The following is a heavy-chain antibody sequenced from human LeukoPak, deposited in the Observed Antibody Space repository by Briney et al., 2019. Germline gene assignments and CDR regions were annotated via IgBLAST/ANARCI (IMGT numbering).Heavy chain of an antibody. J-gene: IGHJ4*02. Sequence: PGGSLRLSCAASGFTFSSYSMNWVRQAPGKGLEWVSSISSSSSYIYYADSVKGRFTISRDNAKNSLYLQMNSLRAEDTAVYYCARDPWDYGDYVGYWGQGTLVTVSS. CDR2: ISSSSSYI. D-gene: IGHD4-17*01. CDR3: ARDPWDYGDYVGY. V-gene: IGHV3-21*01. CDR1: GFTFSSYS.